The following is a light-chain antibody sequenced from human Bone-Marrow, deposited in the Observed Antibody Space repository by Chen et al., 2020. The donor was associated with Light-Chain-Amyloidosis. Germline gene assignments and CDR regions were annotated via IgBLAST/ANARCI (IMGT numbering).Light chain of an antibody. V-gene: IGLV3-25*03. CDR2: RDT. J-gene: IGLJ2*01. CDR1: DLPTKY. CDR3: QSADSSGTYEVI. Sequence: SYELTQPPSVSVSPGQTARITCSGDDLPTKYAYWYQQKPGQAPVLVIHRDTERPSGISERFSGSSAGTTATLTSSGVQAEDEADYHCQSADSSGTYEVIFGEGTKLSVL.